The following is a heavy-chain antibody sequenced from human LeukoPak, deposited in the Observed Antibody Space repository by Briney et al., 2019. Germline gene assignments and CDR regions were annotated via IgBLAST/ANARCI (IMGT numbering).Heavy chain of an antibody. J-gene: IGHJ6*04. CDR1: GFTFSSYE. V-gene: IGHV3-48*03. CDR3: ARGASREGRYCYYGMDV. CDR2: ISSSGSTI. D-gene: IGHD1-26*01. Sequence: PGGSLRLSCAASGFTFSSYEMNWVRQAPGKGLEWVSYISSSGSTIYYADSVKGRSTISRDNAKSSLYLQMNSLRAEDTAVYYCARGASREGRYCYYGMDVWGKGTTVTVSS.